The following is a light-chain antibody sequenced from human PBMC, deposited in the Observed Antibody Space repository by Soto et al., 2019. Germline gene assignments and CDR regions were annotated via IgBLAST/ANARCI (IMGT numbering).Light chain of an antibody. Sequence: DIPLTQSPSSLSASLGDRVTITCRASQGISNYLAWYQQKPGKVPKLLIYAASTLQSGVPSRFSGSGSGTDFTLTISSLQPDDFATYYCLQDINYPWTFGQGTKVDIK. V-gene: IGKV1-27*01. CDR2: AAS. CDR3: LQDINYPWT. J-gene: IGKJ1*01. CDR1: QGISNY.